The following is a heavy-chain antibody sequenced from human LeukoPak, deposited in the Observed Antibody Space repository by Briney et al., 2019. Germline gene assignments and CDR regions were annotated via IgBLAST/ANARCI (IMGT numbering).Heavy chain of an antibody. CDR3: ASAYDSSGYYLSLDY. V-gene: IGHV1-2*02. D-gene: IGHD3-22*01. Sequence: ASVKVSCKASGYTFTGYYMHWVRQAPGQGLEWMGWINPNSGGTNYAQKFQGRVTMTRDTSISTAYMELSRLRSDDTAVYYCASAYDSSGYYLSLDYWGQGTLVTVSS. CDR1: GYTFTGYY. J-gene: IGHJ4*02. CDR2: INPNSGGT.